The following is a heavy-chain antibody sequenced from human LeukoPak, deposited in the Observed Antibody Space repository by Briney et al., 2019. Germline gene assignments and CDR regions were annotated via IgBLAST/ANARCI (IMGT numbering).Heavy chain of an antibody. V-gene: IGHV3-15*01. CDR2: IKSKTDGGTT. CDR1: GFTFSNAW. J-gene: IGHJ4*02. Sequence: GGSLRLSCAASGFTFSNAWMSWVRQAPGKGLEWVGRIKSKTDGGTTDYAAPVKGRFTISRDDSKNTLYLQMNSLKTENTAVYYCTGRIVVVVAATPRPENYFDYWGQGTLVTVSS. D-gene: IGHD2-15*01. CDR3: TGRIVVVVAATPRPENYFDY.